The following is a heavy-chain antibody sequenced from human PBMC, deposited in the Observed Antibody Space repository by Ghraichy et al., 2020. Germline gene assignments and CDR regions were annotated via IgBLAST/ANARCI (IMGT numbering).Heavy chain of an antibody. V-gene: IGHV1-18*01. Sequence: ASVKVSCKASGYTFTSYGISWVRQAPGQGLEWMGWISAYNGNTNYAQKLQGRVTMTTDTSTSTAYMELRSLRSDDTAVYYCGLSSSWYTHGEYYFDYWGQGTLVTVSS. D-gene: IGHD6-13*01. J-gene: IGHJ4*02. CDR2: ISAYNGNT. CDR1: GYTFTSYG. CDR3: GLSSSWYTHGEYYFDY.